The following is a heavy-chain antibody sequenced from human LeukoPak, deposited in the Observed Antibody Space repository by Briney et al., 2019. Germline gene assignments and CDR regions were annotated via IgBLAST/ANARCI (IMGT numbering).Heavy chain of an antibody. V-gene: IGHV1-2*06. CDR3: AITMVRGVIITRDY. J-gene: IGHJ4*02. CDR2: INPNSGGT. D-gene: IGHD3-10*01. Sequence: ASVKVSCKASGYTFTGYYMHWVRQAPGQGLEWMGRINPNSGGTNYAQKFQGRVTMTRDTSISTAYMELSRLRSDDMAVYYCAITMVRGVIITRDYWGQGTLVTVSS. CDR1: GYTFTGYY.